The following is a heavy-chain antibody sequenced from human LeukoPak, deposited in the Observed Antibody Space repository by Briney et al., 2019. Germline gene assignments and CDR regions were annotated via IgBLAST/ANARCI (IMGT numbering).Heavy chain of an antibody. Sequence: GGSLRLSCAASGFTFSSYGMSWVRQAPGKGLEWVSAISGSGGSTYYADSVKGRFTISRDNSKNTLYLQMNSLRAEDTAVYYCAPRGVITSQNEVAYWGQGTLVTVSS. CDR2: ISGSGGST. CDR1: GFTFSSYG. D-gene: IGHD1-14*01. V-gene: IGHV3-23*01. J-gene: IGHJ4*02. CDR3: APRGVITSQNEVAY.